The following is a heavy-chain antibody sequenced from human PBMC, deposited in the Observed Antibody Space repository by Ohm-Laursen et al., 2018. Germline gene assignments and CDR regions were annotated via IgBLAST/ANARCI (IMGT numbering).Heavy chain of an antibody. Sequence: ASVKVSCKASGYTFTGYYINWVRQAPGQGLEWMGWINPSGGSTSYAQKFQGRVTMTRDTSTSTVYMELSSLRSEDTAVYYCARPYDSSGPPLGYWGQGTLVTVSS. V-gene: IGHV1-46*01. CDR2: INPSGGST. D-gene: IGHD3-22*01. CDR1: GYTFTGYY. J-gene: IGHJ4*02. CDR3: ARPYDSSGPPLGY.